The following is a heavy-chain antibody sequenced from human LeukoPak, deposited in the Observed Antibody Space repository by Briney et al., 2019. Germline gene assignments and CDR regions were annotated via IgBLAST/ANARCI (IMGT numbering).Heavy chain of an antibody. D-gene: IGHD3-9*01. Sequence: PGGSLRLSCVASGFTFSSNGMHWVRQAPGKGLEWVTFISYDGSNKYYADSVKGRFTISRDNSKNTLYLQMNSLIAEDTAVYYCAMQLRYFDWSFDYWGQGTLVTVSS. V-gene: IGHV3-30*03. CDR3: AMQLRYFDWSFDY. CDR2: ISYDGSNK. J-gene: IGHJ4*02. CDR1: GFTFSSNG.